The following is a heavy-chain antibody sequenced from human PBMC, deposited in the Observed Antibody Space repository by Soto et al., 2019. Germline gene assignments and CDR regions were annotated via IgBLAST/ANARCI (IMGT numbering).Heavy chain of an antibody. V-gene: IGHV1-18*01. CDR1: GYTFTSYG. CDR2: ISAYNGNT. J-gene: IGHJ4*02. CDR3: ARDYDILTGSLYYFDY. Sequence: ASVKLSCKDSGYTFTSYGISWVRQAPRQGLEWMGWISAYNGNTNYAQKLQGRVTMTTDTSTSTAYMELRSLRSDDTAVYYCARDYDILTGSLYYFDYWGQGTLVTVSS. D-gene: IGHD3-9*01.